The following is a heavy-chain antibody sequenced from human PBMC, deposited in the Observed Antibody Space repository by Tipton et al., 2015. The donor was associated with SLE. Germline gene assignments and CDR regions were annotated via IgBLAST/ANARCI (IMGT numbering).Heavy chain of an antibody. D-gene: IGHD2-15*01. CDR2: ISYTETT. V-gene: IGHV4-31*02. Sequence: LRLSCTVPGGSISTGGYYWSWIRQHPGKGLEWIGYISYTETTKYNPSLESRVIISVDTSKNQFSLRLSSVTAADTAMYYCARHVGVAYYYAMDVWGQGTTVVISS. J-gene: IGHJ6*02. CDR3: ARHVGVAYYYAMDV. CDR1: GGSISTGGYY.